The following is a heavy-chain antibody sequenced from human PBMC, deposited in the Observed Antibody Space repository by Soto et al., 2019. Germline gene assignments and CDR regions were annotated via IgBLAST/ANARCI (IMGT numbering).Heavy chain of an antibody. Sequence: SHTRSLSCTASVGSISRSSYYVCWILHPPGNGLEWIWSIYYSGSTYYNPSRTSRVPISVDTSKNKFSLKLSSVPDADTAVYYCASHLITRIVVVITETWFAPSGQGTL. V-gene: IGHV4-39*01. CDR1: VGSISRSSYY. CDR2: IYYSGST. D-gene: IGHD3-22*01. CDR3: ASHLITRIVVVITETWFAP. J-gene: IGHJ5*02.